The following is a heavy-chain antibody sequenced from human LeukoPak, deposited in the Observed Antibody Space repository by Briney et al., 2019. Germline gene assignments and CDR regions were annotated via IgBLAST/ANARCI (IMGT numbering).Heavy chain of an antibody. CDR3: ARGLYGSGSYYMAPNWFDP. V-gene: IGHV4-34*01. CDR2: INHSGST. Sequence: SSETLSLTCAVYGGSFSGYYWSWTRQPPGKGLEWIGEINHSGSTNYNPSLKSRVTISVDTSKNQFSLKLSSVTAADTAVYYCARGLYGSGSYYMAPNWFDPWGQGTLVTVSS. D-gene: IGHD3-10*01. J-gene: IGHJ5*02. CDR1: GGSFSGYY.